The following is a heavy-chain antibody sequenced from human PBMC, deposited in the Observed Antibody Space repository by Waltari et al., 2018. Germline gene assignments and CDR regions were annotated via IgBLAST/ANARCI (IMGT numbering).Heavy chain of an antibody. V-gene: IGHV1-69*05. D-gene: IGHD6-13*01. J-gene: IGHJ6*03. Sequence: QVQLVQSGAEVKKPGSSVKVSCKASGGTFSSYAISWVRQAPGQGLEWMGGIIPIFGTANYAQKFQGRVTMTRDTSISTAYMELSRLRSDDTAVYYCARPGRESIAAAFYYMDVWGKGTTVTVSS. CDR3: ARPGRESIAAAFYYMDV. CDR1: GGTFSSYA. CDR2: IIPIFGTA.